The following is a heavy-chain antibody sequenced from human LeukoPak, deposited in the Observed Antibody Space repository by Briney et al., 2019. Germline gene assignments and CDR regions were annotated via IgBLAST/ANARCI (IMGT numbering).Heavy chain of an antibody. CDR1: GYTLTELT. V-gene: IGHV1-24*01. CDR3: ATVAWEIAAAGTWYFQH. D-gene: IGHD6-13*01. Sequence: ASVNVSCKVSGYTLTELTMHWVRQAPGKGLEWMGGFDPEDGETIYAQKFQGRVTMTEDTSTDTVYMELSSLRSEDTAVYYCATVAWEIAAAGTWYFQHWGQGTLVTVSS. J-gene: IGHJ1*01. CDR2: FDPEDGET.